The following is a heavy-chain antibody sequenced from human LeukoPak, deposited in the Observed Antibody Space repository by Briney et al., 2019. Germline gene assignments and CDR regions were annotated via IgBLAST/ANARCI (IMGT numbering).Heavy chain of an antibody. CDR3: ARSPRGMDYYYYMDV. CDR1: GFTFSSYS. D-gene: IGHD3-10*01. Sequence: GGSLRLSCAASGFTFSSYSMNWVRQAPGKGLEWVSYISSSSNTIYYADSVKGRFTISRDNAKNSLYLQMNSLRAEDTAVYYCARSPRGMDYYYYMDVWGKGTTVTVSS. V-gene: IGHV3-48*01. CDR2: ISSSSNTI. J-gene: IGHJ6*03.